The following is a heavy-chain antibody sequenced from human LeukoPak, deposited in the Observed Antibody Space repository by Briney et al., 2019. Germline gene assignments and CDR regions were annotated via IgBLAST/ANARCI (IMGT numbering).Heavy chain of an antibody. CDR1: GFTFTNYG. CDR2: ISSSGSTI. V-gene: IGHV3-48*04. J-gene: IGHJ6*03. Sequence: GGSLRLSCATSGFTFTNYGMHWVRQAPGKGLEWVSYISSSGSTIYYADSVKGRFTISRDNAKNSLYLQMNSLRAEDTAVYYCARDDDKYYMDVWGKGTTVTVSS. CDR3: ARDDDKYYMDV.